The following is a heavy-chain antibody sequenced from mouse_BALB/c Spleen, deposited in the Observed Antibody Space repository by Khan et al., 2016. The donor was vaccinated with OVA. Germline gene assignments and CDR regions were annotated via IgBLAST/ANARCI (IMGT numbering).Heavy chain of an antibody. CDR3: ARRGYDYGRGALFAY. CDR1: GFSLANYS. V-gene: IGHV2-2*02. Sequence: VQLVESGPGLVQPSQSLSITCTVSGFSLANYSVHWVRQSPGKGLEWLGVIWSAGSTDYNAAFISRLTISKDNSRSQVFFKVNSLQPNDTAIYXCARRGYDYGRGALFAYWGQGTLVTVSA. J-gene: IGHJ3*01. CDR2: IWSAGST. D-gene: IGHD2-4*01.